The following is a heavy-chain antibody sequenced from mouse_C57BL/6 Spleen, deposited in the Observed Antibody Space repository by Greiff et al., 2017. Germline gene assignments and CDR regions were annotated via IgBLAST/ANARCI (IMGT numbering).Heavy chain of an antibody. Sequence: QVQLQQPGAELVKPGASVKMSCKASGYTFTSYWITWVKQRPGQGLEWIGDIYPGSGSINYNEKFKSKATLTVDTSSSTAYMHLSSLTSEDSAVYYWARSGATMDHYYAMDYWGQGTSVTVSS. CDR2: IYPGSGSI. V-gene: IGHV1-55*01. J-gene: IGHJ4*01. D-gene: IGHD2-1*01. CDR1: GYTFTSYW. CDR3: ARSGATMDHYYAMDY.